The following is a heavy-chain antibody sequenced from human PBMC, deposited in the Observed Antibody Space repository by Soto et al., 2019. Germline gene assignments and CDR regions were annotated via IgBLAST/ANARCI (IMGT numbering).Heavy chain of an antibody. CDR3: ARGSDSAWELLWV. Sequence: PSETLSLTCTVYGGPLSGYFWSWIRQPPGKGLEWIGEIDRSGSTNYSPSLKSRVTISADTSNSQLSLRLTSVTAADTAVYYCARGSDSAWELLWVWGQGXPVTVSS. D-gene: IGHD2-15*01. CDR2: IDRSGST. V-gene: IGHV4-34*01. J-gene: IGHJ4*02. CDR1: GGPLSGYF.